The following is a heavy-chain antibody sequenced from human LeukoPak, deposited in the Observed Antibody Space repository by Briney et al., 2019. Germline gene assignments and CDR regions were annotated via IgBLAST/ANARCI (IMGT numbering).Heavy chain of an antibody. V-gene: IGHV4-59*01. Sequence: SETLSLTCTVSVGSISSYYWSWIRQPPGKGLEWIGYIYYSGSTNYNPSLKSRVTISVDTSKNQFSLKLSSVTAADTAVYYCARARGYSYGSIRFDYWGQGTLVTVSS. CDR3: ARARGYSYGSIRFDY. D-gene: IGHD5-18*01. CDR2: IYYSGST. CDR1: VGSISSYY. J-gene: IGHJ4*02.